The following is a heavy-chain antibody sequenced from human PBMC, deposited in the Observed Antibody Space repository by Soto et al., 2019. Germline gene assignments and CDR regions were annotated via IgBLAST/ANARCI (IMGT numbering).Heavy chain of an antibody. CDR3: ARVGSISRSNYYYMDV. V-gene: IGHV3-53*04. CDR1: GFTVSSNY. D-gene: IGHD3-9*01. J-gene: IGHJ6*03. Sequence: GGSLRLSCAASGFTVSSNYMSWVRQAPGKGLEWVSVIYSGGSTYYADSVKGRLTISRHNSKNTLYLQMNSLRAEDMAVYYCARVGSISRSNYYYMDVWGKGTTVTVSS. CDR2: IYSGGST.